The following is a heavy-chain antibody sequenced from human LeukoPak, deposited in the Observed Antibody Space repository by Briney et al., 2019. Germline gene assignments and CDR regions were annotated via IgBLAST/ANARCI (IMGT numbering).Heavy chain of an antibody. Sequence: GGSLRLSCTASGFTFSSYAMHWVRQAPGKGLEWVAVISYDGSNKYYADSVKGRFTISRDNSKNTLYLQMNSLRAEDTAVYYCAREEGRSPKTSSGYWGQGTLVVVSS. CDR3: AREEGRSPKTSSGY. CDR1: GFTFSSYA. CDR2: ISYDGSNK. D-gene: IGHD3-10*01. J-gene: IGHJ4*02. V-gene: IGHV3-30-3*01.